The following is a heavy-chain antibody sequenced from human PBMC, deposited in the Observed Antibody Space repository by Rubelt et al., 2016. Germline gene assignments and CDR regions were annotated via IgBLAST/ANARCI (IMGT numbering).Heavy chain of an antibody. CDR3: ARGRRYRMGSSGWYP. CDR1: GGSFSGYS. J-gene: IGHJ5*02. Sequence: QVQLQQWGAGLLKPAETLSLTCAVYGGSFSGYSWRWIRLSPGKGLEWIGEISQGGTTNYNPSLKSRVTLTVDTSKNQFSLKLSSVTAADTAVYYCARGRRYRMGSSGWYPWGQGTLVTVSS. CDR2: ISQGGTT. D-gene: IGHD6-19*01. V-gene: IGHV4-34*01.